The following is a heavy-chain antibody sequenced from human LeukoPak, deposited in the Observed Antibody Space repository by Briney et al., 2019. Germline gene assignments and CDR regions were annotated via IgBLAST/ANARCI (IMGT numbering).Heavy chain of an antibody. Sequence: ASVKVSCKASGYTFTSYYMHWVRQAPGQGLEWMGIINPSGGSTSYAQKFQGRVTMTRDTSTSTVYMELSSLRSEDTAVYYCARFDNYYGSGSYWGGNGYYFDYWGQGTLVTVSS. CDR2: INPSGGST. V-gene: IGHV1-46*01. CDR1: GYTFTSYY. D-gene: IGHD3-10*01. CDR3: ARFDNYYGSGSYWGGNGYYFDY. J-gene: IGHJ4*02.